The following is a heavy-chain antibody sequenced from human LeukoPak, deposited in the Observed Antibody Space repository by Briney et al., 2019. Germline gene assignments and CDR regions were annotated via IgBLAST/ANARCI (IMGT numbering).Heavy chain of an antibody. Sequence: SETLSLTCTVSGGSISSYYWSWIRQPPGKGLEWIGYIYYSGSTNYNPSLKSRVTISVDTSKNQFSLKLSSVTAADTAVYYRAREPFNYMDVWGKGTTVTISS. CDR2: IYYSGST. V-gene: IGHV4-59*01. CDR1: GGSISSYY. J-gene: IGHJ6*03. CDR3: AREPFNYMDV.